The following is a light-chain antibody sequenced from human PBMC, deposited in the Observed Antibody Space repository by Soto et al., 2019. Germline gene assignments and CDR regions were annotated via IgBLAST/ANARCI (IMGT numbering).Light chain of an antibody. CDR1: SSDVGDYNY. J-gene: IGLJ3*02. V-gene: IGLV2-8*01. Sequence: QAVVTQPPSASGSPGQSVTISCTGTSSDVGDYNYVSWYQQHPGKAPKLMIYEVSKRPSGVPDRFSGSKSGNTASLTVSGLQAEDEADYYCSSYAGSNNWVFGGGTKVTVL. CDR2: EVS. CDR3: SSYAGSNNWV.